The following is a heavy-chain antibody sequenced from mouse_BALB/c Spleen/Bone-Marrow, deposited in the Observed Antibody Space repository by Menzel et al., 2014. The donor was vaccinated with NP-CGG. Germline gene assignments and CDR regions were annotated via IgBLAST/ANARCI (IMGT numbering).Heavy chain of an antibody. CDR1: GFNIKDTY. Sequence: VQLQQSGAELVKPGASVKLSCTASGFNIKDTYMHWVKQRPEQGLEWIGRIDPANGNTKYDPKFQGKATITADTSSNTAYLQLSSLTSEDTAVYYGARERDYDYAYAMDYWGQGTSVTVSS. CDR3: ARERDYDYAYAMDY. J-gene: IGHJ4*01. CDR2: IDPANGNT. D-gene: IGHD2-4*01. V-gene: IGHV14-3*02.